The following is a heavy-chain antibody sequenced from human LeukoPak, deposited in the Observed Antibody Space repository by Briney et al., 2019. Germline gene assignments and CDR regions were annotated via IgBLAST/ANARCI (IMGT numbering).Heavy chain of an antibody. J-gene: IGHJ4*02. D-gene: IGHD3-10*01. CDR1: GFTFSNAW. V-gene: IGHV3-15*01. CDR3: ATRITMVRGVRKDYFDY. CDR2: IKSKTDGGTT. Sequence: PGGSLRLSCAASGFTFSNAWMSWVRQAPGKGLEWVGRIKSKTDGGTTDYAAPVKGRFTISRDDSKNTLYLQMNSLKTEDTAVYYCATRITMVRGVRKDYFDYWGQGTLVTVSS.